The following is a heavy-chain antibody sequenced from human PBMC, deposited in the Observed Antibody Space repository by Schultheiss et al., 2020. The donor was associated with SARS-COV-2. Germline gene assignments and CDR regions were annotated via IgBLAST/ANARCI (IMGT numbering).Heavy chain of an antibody. Sequence: KISCKASGFTFTRSAVQWVRQARGQRLEWIGWIVVGSGDTKYAQKFQERVTITRDMSTSTAYMEVSSLRSEDTAVYYCATDSRGNYAHFDYWGQGTLLTVSS. J-gene: IGHJ4*02. CDR3: ATDSRGNYAHFDY. CDR1: GFTFTRSA. V-gene: IGHV1-58*01. D-gene: IGHD4-11*01. CDR2: IVVGSGDT.